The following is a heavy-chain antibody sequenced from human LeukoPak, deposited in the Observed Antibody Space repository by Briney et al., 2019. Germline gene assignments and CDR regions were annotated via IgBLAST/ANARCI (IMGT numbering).Heavy chain of an antibody. D-gene: IGHD1-1*01. CDR2: ITSSSSTI. V-gene: IGHV3-48*02. Sequence: PGGSLRLSCAASGFTFSSYSMNWVRQAPGKGLEWVSYITSSSSTIYYVDSVKGRFTISRDNAKNSLSLQMNSPRDEDTAVYYCARAGTYAYFDYWGRGTLVTVSS. CDR3: ARAGTYAYFDY. J-gene: IGHJ4*02. CDR1: GFTFSSYS.